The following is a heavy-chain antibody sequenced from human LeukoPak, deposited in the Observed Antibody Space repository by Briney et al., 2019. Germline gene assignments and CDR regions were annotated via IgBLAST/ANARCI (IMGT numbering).Heavy chain of an antibody. J-gene: IGHJ4*02. Sequence: GGSLRLSCAASGFTFSSYSMNWVRQAPGKALEWVSSISSSSSYIYYADSVKGRFTISRDNAKNSLYLQMDNLRVEDTAVYYCARVEQQLVTFDYWGQGTLVTVSS. CDR2: ISSSSSYI. D-gene: IGHD6-13*01. V-gene: IGHV3-21*01. CDR1: GFTFSSYS. CDR3: ARVEQQLVTFDY.